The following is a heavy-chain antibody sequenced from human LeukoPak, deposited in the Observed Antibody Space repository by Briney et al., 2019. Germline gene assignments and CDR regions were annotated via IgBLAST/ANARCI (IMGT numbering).Heavy chain of an antibody. CDR2: ISGSGGST. Sequence: GGSLRLSCAASGFTFSSYAMSWVRQAPGKGLEWVSAISGSGGSTYYADSVKGRFTIPRDNSKNTLYLQMNSLRAEDTAVYYCSRDPTYYLRYGYFDYWGQGALVTVSS. J-gene: IGHJ4*02. D-gene: IGHD1-26*01. CDR3: SRDPTYYLRYGYFDY. CDR1: GFTFSSYA. V-gene: IGHV3-23*01.